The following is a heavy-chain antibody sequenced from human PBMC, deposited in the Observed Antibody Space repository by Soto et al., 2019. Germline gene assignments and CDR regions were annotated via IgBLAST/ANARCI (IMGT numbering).Heavy chain of an antibody. Sequence: GGSLSLSCAASGFPFSNNWMHWVRQAPGKGPVWVSRINSDGSSTYYADSVNGRFTISRDNAKNSLYLHMNNLRAEDTAVYYCLRVSGWNFDYWGQGTPVTVSS. CDR2: INSDGSST. CDR3: LRVSGWNFDY. J-gene: IGHJ4*02. V-gene: IGHV3-74*01. CDR1: GFPFSNNW. D-gene: IGHD6-19*01.